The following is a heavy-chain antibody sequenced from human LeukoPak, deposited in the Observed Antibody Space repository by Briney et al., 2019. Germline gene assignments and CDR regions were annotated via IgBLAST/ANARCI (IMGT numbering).Heavy chain of an antibody. Sequence: GGSLRLSCAASGFTFSSYWMHWVRQAPGKGLVWVSHINSDGSSTNYADSVKGRFTISRDNAKNTLYLQMNSLTAEDTAVYFCARSSGWGFDNWGQGALVTVSS. D-gene: IGHD6-19*01. CDR1: GFTFSSYW. CDR3: ARSSGWGFDN. V-gene: IGHV3-74*01. CDR2: INSDGSST. J-gene: IGHJ4*02.